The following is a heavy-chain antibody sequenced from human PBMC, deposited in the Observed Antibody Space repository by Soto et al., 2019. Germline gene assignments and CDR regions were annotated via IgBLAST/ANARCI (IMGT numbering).Heavy chain of an antibody. CDR3: AKDFPAGGWLTYFDY. CDR2: ISGYNGNT. CDR1: GYTFTSYA. Sequence: ASVKVSCKASGYTFTSYAMHWVRQAPGQGLEWMGWISGYNGNTNYAQKVQGRVTMTTDTSTSTAYMELRSLISDDTAVYYCAKDFPAGGWLTYFDYWGQGTLVTVSS. V-gene: IGHV1-18*01. D-gene: IGHD6-19*01. J-gene: IGHJ4*02.